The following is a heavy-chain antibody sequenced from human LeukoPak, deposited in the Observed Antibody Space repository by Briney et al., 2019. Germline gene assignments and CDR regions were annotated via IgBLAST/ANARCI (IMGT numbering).Heavy chain of an antibody. D-gene: IGHD3-3*01. Sequence: SETLSLTCTVSGGSISSYYWSWIRQPPGKGLEWIGYIYYSGSTNYNPSLKSRVTISVDTPKNRISLKLRSVTAADTAVYYCARDLYTYFDFWSGTIGYCYGMDVWGQGTTVTVSS. J-gene: IGHJ6*02. CDR2: IYYSGST. V-gene: IGHV4-59*01. CDR1: GGSISSYY. CDR3: ARDLYTYFDFWSGTIGYCYGMDV.